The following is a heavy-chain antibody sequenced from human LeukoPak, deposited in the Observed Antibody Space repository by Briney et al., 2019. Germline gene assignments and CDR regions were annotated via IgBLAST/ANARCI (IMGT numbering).Heavy chain of an antibody. CDR2: INHSGST. J-gene: IGHJ4*02. Sequence: SETLSLTCAVYGGSFSGYYWSWIRQPPGKGLEWIGEINHSGSTNYDPSLKSRVTISVDTSKNQFSLKLSSVTAADTAVYFCTRDPDYWGQGALVTVSS. V-gene: IGHV4-34*01. CDR3: TRDPDY. CDR1: GGSFSGYY.